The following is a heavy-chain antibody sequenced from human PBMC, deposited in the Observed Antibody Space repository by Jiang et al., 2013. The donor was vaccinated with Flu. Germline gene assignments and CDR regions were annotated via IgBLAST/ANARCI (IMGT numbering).Heavy chain of an antibody. V-gene: IGHV2-70*01. Sequence: KPTQTLTLTCTFSGFSLNTSGMCVSWIRQPPGKALEWLALIDWDDDKYYSTSLKTRLTISKDTSKNQVVLTMTNMDPVDTATYYCARLYGSGSSLSYYGMDVWGQGTTVTVSS. CDR1: GFSLNTSGMC. CDR3: ARLYGSGSSLSYYGMDV. CDR2: IDWDDDK. J-gene: IGHJ6*02. D-gene: IGHD3-10*01.